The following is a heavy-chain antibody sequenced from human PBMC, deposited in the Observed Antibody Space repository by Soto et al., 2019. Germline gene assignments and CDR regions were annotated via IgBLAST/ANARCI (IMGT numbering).Heavy chain of an antibody. J-gene: IGHJ4*02. D-gene: IGHD4-17*01. Sequence: HITLKESGPTLVKPTQTLTLTCTFSGFSLSTSGVGLGWIRQPPGKALEWLAVIFWDDDKRYSPSLKSRLTITKDTSRNQVVLTMTNMDPVDTAIYYCAHRPYYGDYGGTFTYWGQGTLVTVSS. CDR1: GFSLSTSGVG. CDR3: AHRPYYGDYGGTFTY. V-gene: IGHV2-5*02. CDR2: IFWDDDK.